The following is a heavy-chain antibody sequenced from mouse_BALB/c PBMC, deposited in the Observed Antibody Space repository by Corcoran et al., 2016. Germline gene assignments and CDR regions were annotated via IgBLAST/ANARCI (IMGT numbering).Heavy chain of an antibody. V-gene: IGHV14-3*02. D-gene: IGHD2-1*01. J-gene: IGHJ2*01. CDR3: VRDGNYNYFDY. Sequence: EVQLQQSGAELVKPGASVKLSCTASGFNIKDTYMHWVKQRPEQGLEWIGRIDPANGNTKYDPKFQGKATITADTSSNTAYLQLSSLTSEDTAVYYCVRDGNYNYFDYWGQGTTLTVSS. CDR2: IDPANGNT. CDR1: GFNIKDTY.